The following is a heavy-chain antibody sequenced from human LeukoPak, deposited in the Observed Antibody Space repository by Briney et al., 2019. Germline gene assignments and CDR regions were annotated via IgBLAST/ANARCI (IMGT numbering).Heavy chain of an antibody. CDR2: IKQDGSEK. Sequence: GGSLRLSCAAAGFTFSSYWMSWARQAPGKGLEWVANIKQDGSEKYYVDSVKGRFTISRDNAKNSLYLQMNSLRAEDTAAYYCARVRAAGTQQVYYYYGMDVWGQGTTVTVSS. CDR1: GFTFSSYW. J-gene: IGHJ6*02. V-gene: IGHV3-7*01. D-gene: IGHD6-13*01. CDR3: ARVRAAGTQQVYYYYGMDV.